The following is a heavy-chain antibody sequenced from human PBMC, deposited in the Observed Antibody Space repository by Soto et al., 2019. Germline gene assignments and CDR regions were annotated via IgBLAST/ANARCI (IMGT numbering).Heavy chain of an antibody. V-gene: IGHV4-34*01. CDR1: GGSFSGYY. CDR3: ARRYCSGGSCYRLDY. CDR2: INHSGST. D-gene: IGHD2-15*01. Sequence: QVQLQQWGAGLLKPSETLSLTCAVYGGSFSGYYWSWIRQPPGKGLEWIGEINHSGSTSYNPSLKSRVTISVDTSKNQFSLKLSSVTAADTAVYYCARRYCSGGSCYRLDYWGQGTLVTVSS. J-gene: IGHJ4*02.